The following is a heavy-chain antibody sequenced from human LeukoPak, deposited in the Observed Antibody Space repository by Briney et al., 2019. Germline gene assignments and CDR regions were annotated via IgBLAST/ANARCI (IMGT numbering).Heavy chain of an antibody. CDR3: ARGMVRGVYYYYYMDV. Sequence: ASVTVSCKASGYTFTSYDINWVRQAAGQGLEWMGWMNPNSGNTGYAQTFQGRVTMTRNTSISTAYMELSSLRSEDTAVYYCARGMVRGVYYYYYMDVWGKGTTVTVSS. J-gene: IGHJ6*03. CDR1: GYTFTSYD. V-gene: IGHV1-8*01. D-gene: IGHD3-10*01. CDR2: MNPNSGNT.